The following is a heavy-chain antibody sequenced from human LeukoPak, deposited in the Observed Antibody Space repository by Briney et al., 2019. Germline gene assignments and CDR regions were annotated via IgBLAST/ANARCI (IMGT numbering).Heavy chain of an antibody. CDR3: ASLGAYYYDSSGYYYADFDY. CDR2: INPNSGGT. CDR1: GYTFTGYY. Sequence: GASVEVSCKASGYTFTGYYMHWVRQAPGQGLEWMGRINPNSGGTNYAQKFQGRVTMTRDTSISTAYMELSRLRSDDTAVYYCASLGAYYYDSSGYYYADFDYWGQGTLVTVSS. J-gene: IGHJ4*02. V-gene: IGHV1-2*06. D-gene: IGHD3-22*01.